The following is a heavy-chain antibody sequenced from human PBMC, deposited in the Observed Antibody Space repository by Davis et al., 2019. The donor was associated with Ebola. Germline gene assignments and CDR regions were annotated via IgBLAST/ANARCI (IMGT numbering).Heavy chain of an antibody. V-gene: IGHV1-46*01. J-gene: IGHJ6*02. Sequence: ASVKVSCKASGYTFTSYYMHWVRQAPGQGLEWMGIINPSGGSTSYAQKFQGRVTMTRDTSTSTVYMELSSLRSEDTAVYYCARGPYSSSWYPGGMDVWGQGTTVTVSS. CDR2: INPSGGST. CDR3: ARGPYSSSWYPGGMDV. CDR1: GYTFTSYY. D-gene: IGHD6-13*01.